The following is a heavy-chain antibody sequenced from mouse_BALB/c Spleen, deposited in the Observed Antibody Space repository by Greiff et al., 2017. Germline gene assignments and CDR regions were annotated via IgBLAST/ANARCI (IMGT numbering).Heavy chain of an antibody. CDR2: IYPGDGDT. V-gene: IGHV1-82*01. CDR3: ASAYDGPYYAMDY. Sequence: VQLQQSGPELVKPGASVKISCKASGYAFSSSWMNWVKQRPGQGLEWIGRIYPGDGDTNYNGKFKGKATLTADKSSSTAYMQLSSLTSVDSAVYFCASAYDGPYYAMDYWGQGTSVTVSS. D-gene: IGHD2-3*01. CDR1: GYAFSSSW. J-gene: IGHJ4*01.